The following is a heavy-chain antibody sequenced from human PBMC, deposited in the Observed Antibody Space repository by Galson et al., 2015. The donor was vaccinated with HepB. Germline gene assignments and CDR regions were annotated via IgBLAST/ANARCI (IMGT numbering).Heavy chain of an antibody. CDR2: IRSKASNYST. J-gene: IGHJ4*02. Sequence: SLRLSCAGPGFTLSGSDMHWVRQASGKGLECVGRIRSKASNYSTAYSASVKGRFTIFRDDSKNTAYLHMKSLKTEDTAVYYWIRMADLSGYSSSWGQGTLVTVSS. CDR3: IRMADLSGYSSS. CDR1: GFTLSGSD. D-gene: IGHD6-13*01. V-gene: IGHV3-73*01.